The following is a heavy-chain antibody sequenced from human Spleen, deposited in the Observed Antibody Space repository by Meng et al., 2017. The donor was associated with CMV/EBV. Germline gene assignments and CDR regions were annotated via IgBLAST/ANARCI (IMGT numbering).Heavy chain of an antibody. CDR2: VGAENGET. V-gene: IGHV1-18*01. J-gene: IGHJ4*02. D-gene: IGHD4-17*01. Sequence: NASGYNFDIYGITWVRQAPGQGLEWVGWVGAENGETNYGQKFQGRVTVTADTFTNTAYMEMRSLRSDDSAIYYCARAGAAVTTNFDFWGQGTLVTVSS. CDR3: ARAGAAVTTNFDF. CDR1: GYNFDIYG.